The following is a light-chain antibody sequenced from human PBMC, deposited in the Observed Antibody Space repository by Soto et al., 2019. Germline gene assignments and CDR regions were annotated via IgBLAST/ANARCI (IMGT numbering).Light chain of an antibody. CDR2: DDS. CDR3: QQYEPCSGT. J-gene: IGKJ1*01. V-gene: IGKV1-5*01. Sequence: DIQMTQSPSTLSASVGDTVTVTCRASQSVSGWLAWYQQKPGEAPKLLIYDDSALPRGVPSRFSGSGSGTKLTPTIARLQPDDFATYYCQQYEPCSGTFGPGTKVEI. CDR1: QSVSGW.